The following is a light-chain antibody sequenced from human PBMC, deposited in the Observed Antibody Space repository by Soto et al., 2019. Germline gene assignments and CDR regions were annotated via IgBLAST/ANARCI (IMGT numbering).Light chain of an antibody. Sequence: ETVLTQSPGTLSLSPGETATLSCRASQSVSSNYLVWYQQKPGQAPRLLIFGASSRATGIPDRFSGSGSGTDFTLTISSLEPEDFAVYYCQQRSNWPPITFGQGTRLEIK. CDR3: QQRSNWPPIT. CDR1: QSVSSNY. V-gene: IGKV3D-20*02. CDR2: GAS. J-gene: IGKJ5*01.